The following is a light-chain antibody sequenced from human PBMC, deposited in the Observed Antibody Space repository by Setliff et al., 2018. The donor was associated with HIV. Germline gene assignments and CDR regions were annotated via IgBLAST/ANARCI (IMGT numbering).Light chain of an antibody. CDR3: TSYTTGSTIARV. CDR2: EDS. CDR1: SSDVGGYNY. V-gene: IGLV2-14*01. J-gene: IGLJ1*01. Sequence: QSALTQPASVSGSPGQSITISCTGTSSDVGGYNYVSWYQQHPGKAPTLMISEDSNRPAGVSNRFSGSKSRNTASLTISGLQADDEADYYCTSYTTGSTIARVFGGGSKVTVL.